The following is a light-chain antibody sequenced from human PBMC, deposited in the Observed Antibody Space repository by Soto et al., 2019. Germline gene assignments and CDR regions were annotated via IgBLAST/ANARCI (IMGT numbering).Light chain of an antibody. CDR2: YDD. Sequence: QSVLTQPPSVSEAPRQRVTISCSGSSSNIGSNAVNWYQQLPGKAPKLLIYYDDLLPSGVSDRFSGSKSGTSASLAISGLQSEDEADYYCATWDDSLNVHVFGTGTKVTVL. V-gene: IGLV1-36*01. J-gene: IGLJ1*01. CDR1: SSNIGSNA. CDR3: ATWDDSLNVHV.